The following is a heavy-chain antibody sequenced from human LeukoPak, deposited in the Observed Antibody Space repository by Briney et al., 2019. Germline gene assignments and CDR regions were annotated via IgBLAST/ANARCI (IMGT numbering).Heavy chain of an antibody. CDR2: IIPILGIA. D-gene: IGHD1-14*01. CDR3: ARDLSGLKSDV. V-gene: IGHV1-69*10. Sequence: ASVKVSCTASGGTFSSYAISWVRQAPGQGLEWMGGIIPILGIANYAQKFQGRVTITADKSTSTAYMELSSLRSEDTAVYYCARDLSGLKSDVWGQGTLVTVSS. J-gene: IGHJ4*02. CDR1: GGTFSSYA.